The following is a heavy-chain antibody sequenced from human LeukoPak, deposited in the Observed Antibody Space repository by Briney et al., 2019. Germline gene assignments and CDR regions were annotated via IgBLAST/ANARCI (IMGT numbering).Heavy chain of an antibody. D-gene: IGHD3-22*01. CDR2: ISARNGDT. Sequence: ASVKVSCKASGYMFTSNGISWVRQAPGQRLEWMGWISARNGDTDYAQNFQGRVTLTTDTSTSTAYMELRSLRSDDTAVYYCARVYPPDYYDSSGYSYYFDYWGQGTLVTVSS. J-gene: IGHJ4*02. CDR3: ARVYPPDYYDSSGYSYYFDY. CDR1: GYMFTSNG. V-gene: IGHV1-18*01.